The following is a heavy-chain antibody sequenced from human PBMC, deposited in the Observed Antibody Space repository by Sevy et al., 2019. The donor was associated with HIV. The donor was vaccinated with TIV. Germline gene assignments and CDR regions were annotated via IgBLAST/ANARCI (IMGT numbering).Heavy chain of an antibody. CDR1: GGSISSYF. V-gene: IGHV4-59*01. Sequence: SETLSLTCSVSGGSISSYFWTWVRQSPGKGLEWIGNIYFTGNSDYSPSLKSRVTLSLDTSKSQFSMTLKSVTAADTAIYFCARDSTTRPRVLDYWGQGTLVTVSS. CDR2: IYFTGNS. J-gene: IGHJ4*02. D-gene: IGHD1-1*01. CDR3: ARDSTTRPRVLDY.